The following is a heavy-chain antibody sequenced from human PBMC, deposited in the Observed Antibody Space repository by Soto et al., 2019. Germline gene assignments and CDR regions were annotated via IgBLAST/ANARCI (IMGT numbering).Heavy chain of an antibody. Sequence: ASVKVSCKASGYTFTSYYMHWVRQAPGQGLEWMGIINPSGGSTSYAQKFQGRVTMTRDTSTSTVYMELSSLRSEDTAVYYCARDSRVYYYDSSGYYLDYWGQGTLVTVSS. D-gene: IGHD3-22*01. CDR3: ARDSRVYYYDSSGYYLDY. CDR2: INPSGGST. V-gene: IGHV1-46*01. CDR1: GYTFTSYY. J-gene: IGHJ4*02.